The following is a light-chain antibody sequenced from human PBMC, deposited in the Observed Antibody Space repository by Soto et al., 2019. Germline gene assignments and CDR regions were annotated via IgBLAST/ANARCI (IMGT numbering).Light chain of an antibody. CDR3: QQRSNWPPGYT. CDR2: DAS. Sequence: EIVLTQSPATLSLSPGEIATLSCRASPSVSSYLAWYQQKPGQAPRLLIYDASNRATGIPARFSGSGSGTDFTLTISSLEPEDFAVYYCQQRSNWPPGYTFGQGTKLEIK. CDR1: PSVSSY. J-gene: IGKJ2*01. V-gene: IGKV3-11*01.